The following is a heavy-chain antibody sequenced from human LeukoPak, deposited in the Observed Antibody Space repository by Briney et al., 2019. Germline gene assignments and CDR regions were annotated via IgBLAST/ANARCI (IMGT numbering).Heavy chain of an antibody. CDR3: ARTGYSSSWGPQDY. D-gene: IGHD6-13*01. J-gene: IGHJ4*02. CDR1: GGSISSSSYY. V-gene: IGHV4-39*07. Sequence: SETLSLTCTVSGGSISSSSYYWGWIRQPPGKGLEWIGSIYYSGSTYYNPSLKSRVTISVDTSKNQFSLKLSSVTAADTAVYYCARTGYSSSWGPQDYWGQGTLVTVSS. CDR2: IYYSGST.